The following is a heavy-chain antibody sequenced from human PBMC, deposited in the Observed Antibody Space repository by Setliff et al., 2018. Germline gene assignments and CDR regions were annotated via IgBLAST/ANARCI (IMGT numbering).Heavy chain of an antibody. CDR2: VYHSGTA. D-gene: IGHD1-1*01. J-gene: IGHJ4*02. V-gene: IGHV4-59*01. Sequence: SSETLSLTCTVSGGPFSGASIWSWIRQPLGKGLEFIGYVYHSGTAKYDPSLESRAIMSVDASKNEISLKLKSVTAADTAVYYCAKGGTYRYFDFWGQGALVTVSS. CDR3: AKGGTYRYFDF. CDR1: GGPFSGAS.